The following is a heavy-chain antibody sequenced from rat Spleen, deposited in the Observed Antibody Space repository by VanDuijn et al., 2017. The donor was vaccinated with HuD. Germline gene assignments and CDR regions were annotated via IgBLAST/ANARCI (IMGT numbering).Heavy chain of an antibody. CDR3: ARFPIYYYSALFDY. J-gene: IGHJ2*01. Sequence: EVQLQESGPGLVKPSQSLSLTCSVTFYSVTSSYRWNWIRKFPGNKLEWMGYINSAGSTNYNPSLKSRISITRDTSKNQFFLQVNSVTTEDTATYYCARFPIYYYSALFDYWGQGVMVTVSS. D-gene: IGHD1-1*01. V-gene: IGHV3-3*01. CDR2: INSAGST. CDR1: FYSVTSSYR.